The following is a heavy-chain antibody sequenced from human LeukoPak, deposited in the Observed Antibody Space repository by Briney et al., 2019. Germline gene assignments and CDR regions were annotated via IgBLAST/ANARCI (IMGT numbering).Heavy chain of an antibody. CDR3: ARELRYFDWLLKGHNWFDP. CDR1: GYTFTGYY. J-gene: IGHJ5*02. V-gene: IGHV1-2*04. Sequence: ASVTVSCKASGYTFTGYYMHWVRQAPGQGLGWMGWINPNSGGTNYAQKFQGWVTMTRDTSISTAYMELSRLRSDDTAVYYCARELRYFDWLLKGHNWFDPWGQGTLVTVSS. CDR2: INPNSGGT. D-gene: IGHD3-9*01.